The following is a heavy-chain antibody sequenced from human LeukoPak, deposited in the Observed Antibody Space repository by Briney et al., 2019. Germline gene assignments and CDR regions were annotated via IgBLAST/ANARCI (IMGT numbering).Heavy chain of an antibody. J-gene: IGHJ5*02. V-gene: IGHV3-53*01. D-gene: IGHD2-8*01. Sequence: QPGGSLRLSCAVSGFTVSSNYMSWVRQAPGKGLEWVSVLYSGGNTYYADSVKGRFTISRDNSKNTLYLQMNSLRAEDTAVYYCARVVLMVYAAWGQGTLVTVSS. CDR1: GFTVSSNY. CDR2: LYSGGNT. CDR3: ARVVLMVYAA.